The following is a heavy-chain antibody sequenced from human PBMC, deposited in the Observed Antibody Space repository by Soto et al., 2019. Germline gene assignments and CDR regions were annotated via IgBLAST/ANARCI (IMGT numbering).Heavy chain of an antibody. Sequence: QVQLVESGGGVVQPGRSLRLSCAASGFTFSSYGMHWVRQAPGKGLEWVAVIWYDGSNKYYADSVKGRFTISRDNSKNTLYLQMNSLRAEDTAVYYCARDRGDIVVVPAASAGYYFDYWGQGTLVTVS. CDR1: GFTFSSYG. V-gene: IGHV3-33*01. CDR3: ARDRGDIVVVPAASAGYYFDY. CDR2: IWYDGSNK. J-gene: IGHJ4*02. D-gene: IGHD2-2*01.